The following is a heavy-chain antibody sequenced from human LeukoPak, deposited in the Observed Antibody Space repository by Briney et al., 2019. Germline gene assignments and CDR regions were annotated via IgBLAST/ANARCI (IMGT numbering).Heavy chain of an antibody. CDR2: IYYSGST. CDR3: GHSGIYYLFDY. J-gene: IGHJ4*02. D-gene: IGHD1-26*01. Sequence: SETLSLTCIVSGGSISSNSFYWGWIRQPPGKGLEWFGSIYYSGSTYYNPSLKSRVTISVDTTKNQFSPKLRSVTAADTAVYYCGHSGIYYLFDYWGQGSLVTVSS. V-gene: IGHV4-39*01. CDR1: GGSISSNSFY.